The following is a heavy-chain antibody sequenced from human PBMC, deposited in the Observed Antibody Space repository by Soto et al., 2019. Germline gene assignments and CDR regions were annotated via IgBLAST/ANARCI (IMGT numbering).Heavy chain of an antibody. CDR3: ARGNGMRGLIIAVAGNYFDY. J-gene: IGHJ4*02. D-gene: IGHD6-19*01. CDR2: INHSGST. Sequence: SETLSLTCAVYGGSFSGYYWSWIRQPPGKGLEWIGEINHSGSTNYNPSLKSRVTISVDTSKNQFSLKLSSVTAADTAVYYCARGNGMRGLIIAVAGNYFDYWGQGTLVTVSS. V-gene: IGHV4-34*01. CDR1: GGSFSGYY.